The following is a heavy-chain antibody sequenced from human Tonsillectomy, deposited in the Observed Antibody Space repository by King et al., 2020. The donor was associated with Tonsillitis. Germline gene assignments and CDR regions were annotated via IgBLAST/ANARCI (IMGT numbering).Heavy chain of an antibody. CDR2: INPTDSYT. CDR3: ARVVLGGRAWPYYFDF. V-gene: IGHV5-10-1*03. Sequence: QLVQSGAEVKKPGESLRISCQGSGHSLTDYWISWVRQMPGKGLEWMGKINPTDSYTDYSPSFQGHVTFSVDKSINTAYLQWNSLKASDTAMYYCARVVLGGRAWPYYFDFWGPGTLVTVSS. D-gene: IGHD1-26*01. J-gene: IGHJ4*02. CDR1: GHSLTDYW.